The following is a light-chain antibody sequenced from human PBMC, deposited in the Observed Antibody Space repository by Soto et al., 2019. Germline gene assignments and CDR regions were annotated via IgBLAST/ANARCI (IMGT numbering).Light chain of an antibody. J-gene: IGKJ1*01. CDR2: GAS. CDR1: QSVSSSH. Sequence: EIVLTQSPGTLSLSPGERATLSCRASQSVSSSHLAWYQQKQGQAPRLLIYGASSRATGIPDRFSGSGSGTDFTLTFSRLEPEDFAVYYCQQYGSSPWTFGQGTKVEIK. CDR3: QQYGSSPWT. V-gene: IGKV3-20*01.